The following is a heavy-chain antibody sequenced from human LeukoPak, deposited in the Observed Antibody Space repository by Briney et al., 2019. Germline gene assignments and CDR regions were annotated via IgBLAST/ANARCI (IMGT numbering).Heavy chain of an antibody. D-gene: IGHD6-19*01. CDR3: ARGADTGYSSDS. V-gene: IGHV3-74*01. CDR2: INSVARNT. Sequence: GGSLRLSCAASGFTFSNYWMHWVRQAPGKGLVWVSRINSVARNTSYADSVKGRFTISRDNAKNTLYLQMNSLRAEDTAVYYCARGADTGYSSDSWGQGTLVTVSS. J-gene: IGHJ5*02. CDR1: GFTFSNYW.